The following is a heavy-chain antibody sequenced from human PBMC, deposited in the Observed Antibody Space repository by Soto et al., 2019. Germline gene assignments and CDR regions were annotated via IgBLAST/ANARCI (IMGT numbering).Heavy chain of an antibody. CDR1: GFTFSNYA. J-gene: IGHJ6*02. D-gene: IGHD2-2*03. Sequence: PGGSLRLSCAASGFTFSNYAVHWVRQAPGKGLEWVAVISYDGANKYYADSVKGRFTISRDSSKNTLYLQMNSLRPEDTAVYFSARGGYCNSSSCYRYGMDVWGQGTTVTVSS. CDR2: ISYDGANK. V-gene: IGHV3-30-3*01. CDR3: ARGGYCNSSSCYRYGMDV.